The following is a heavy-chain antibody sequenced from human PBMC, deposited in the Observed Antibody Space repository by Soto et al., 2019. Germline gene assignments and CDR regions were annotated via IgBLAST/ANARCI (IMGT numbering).Heavy chain of an antibody. J-gene: IGHJ6*03. V-gene: IGHV4-39*01. Sequence: QLQLQESGPGLVKPSETLSLTCTVSGGSISSSSYYWGWIRQPPGKGLEWIGSIYYSGSTYYNPSLKSRVTISVDTSKNQFSLKLSSVTAADTAVYYCARRTSGRWGDYYYMDVWGKGTTVTVSS. CDR1: GGSISSSSYY. CDR3: ARRTSGRWGDYYYMDV. D-gene: IGHD3-10*01. CDR2: IYYSGST.